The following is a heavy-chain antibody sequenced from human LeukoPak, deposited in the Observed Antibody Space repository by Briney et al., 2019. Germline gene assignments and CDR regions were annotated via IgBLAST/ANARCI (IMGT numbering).Heavy chain of an antibody. CDR2: ISSSSSYI. V-gene: IGHV3-21*01. J-gene: IGHJ4*02. CDR3: ARGRRIAVAGIFDY. D-gene: IGHD6-19*01. Sequence: GGSLRLSCAASGFTFSSYSMNWVRQAPGKGLEWVSSISSSSSYIYYADSVKGRFTISRDNAKNSLYLQMNSLRAEDTAVYYCARGRRIAVAGIFDYWGQGTLVTVSS. CDR1: GFTFSSYS.